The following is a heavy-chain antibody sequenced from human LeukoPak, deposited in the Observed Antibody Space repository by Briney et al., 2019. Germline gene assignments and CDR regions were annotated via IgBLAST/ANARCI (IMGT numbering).Heavy chain of an antibody. CDR3: ARDSAVVTPYAFDI. Sequence: GGSLRLTCAASGFTASSNYMSWVRQAPGKGLEWVSVIYSGGSTYYADSVKGRFTISRDNSKNTLYLQMNSLRAEDTAVYYCARDSAVVTPYAFDIWGQGTMVTVSS. D-gene: IGHD4-23*01. CDR1: GFTASSNY. J-gene: IGHJ3*02. V-gene: IGHV3-53*01. CDR2: IYSGGST.